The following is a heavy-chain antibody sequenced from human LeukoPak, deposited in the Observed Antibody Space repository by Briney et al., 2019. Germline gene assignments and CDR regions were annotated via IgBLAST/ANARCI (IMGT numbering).Heavy chain of an antibody. CDR1: GFTFSSYA. CDR3: AKLRWWQISSSFDY. CDR2: ISGSGGST. Sequence: GGSLRLSCAASGFTFSSYAMSWVRQAPGKGLEWVSAISGSGGSTYYADSVKGRFTISRDNSKNTLYLQTNSLRAEDTAVYYCAKLRWWQISSSFDYWGQGTLVTVSS. V-gene: IGHV3-23*01. J-gene: IGHJ4*02. D-gene: IGHD4-23*01.